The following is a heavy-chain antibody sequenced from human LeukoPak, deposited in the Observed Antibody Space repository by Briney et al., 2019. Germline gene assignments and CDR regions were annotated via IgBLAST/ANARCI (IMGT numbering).Heavy chain of an antibody. J-gene: IGHJ4*02. CDR1: GGSISSYY. D-gene: IGHD3-10*01. CDR2: IYYGGST. V-gene: IGHV4-59*01. CDR3: AREAGFGELFPTC. Sequence: SETLSLTCTASGGSISSYYWSWIRQPPGKGLEWIGYIYYGGSTNYNPSLKSRVTISVDTSKNKLSLKLSYMTTADTAVYYCAREAGFGELFPTCWGQGTLVTVSS.